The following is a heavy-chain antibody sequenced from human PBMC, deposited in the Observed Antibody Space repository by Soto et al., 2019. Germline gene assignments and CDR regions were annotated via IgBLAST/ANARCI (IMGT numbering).Heavy chain of an antibody. CDR2: IYPGDSDT. D-gene: IGHD6-13*01. J-gene: IGHJ6*02. CDR1: GYGFTSYW. CDR3: ARTAAAGKYYYGVDV. V-gene: IGHV5-51*01. Sequence: GESLKISCKGSGYGFTSYWIGWVRQMPGKGLEWMGIIYPGDSDTRYSPSFQGQVTISADKSISTAYLQWSSLKASDTAIYYCARTAAAGKYYYGVDVWGHGTTVTVSS.